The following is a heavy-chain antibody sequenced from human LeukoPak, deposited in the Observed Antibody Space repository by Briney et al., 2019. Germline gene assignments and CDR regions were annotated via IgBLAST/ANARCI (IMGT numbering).Heavy chain of an antibody. D-gene: IGHD4-17*01. J-gene: IGHJ4*02. Sequence: ASVKVSCKASGYTFTSYGISWVRQAPGQGLEWMGWISAYNGNTNYAQKPQGRVTMTTDTSTSTAYMELRSLRSDDKAVYYCARAGGLAVTTYYFDCWGQGTLVTVSS. V-gene: IGHV1-18*01. CDR1: GYTFTSYG. CDR3: ARAGGLAVTTYYFDC. CDR2: ISAYNGNT.